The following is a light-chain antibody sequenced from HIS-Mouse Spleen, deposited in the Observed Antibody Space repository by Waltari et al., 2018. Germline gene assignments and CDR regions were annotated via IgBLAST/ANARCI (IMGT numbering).Light chain of an antibody. J-gene: IGLJ2*01. Sequence: SYELTQPPSVSVSPGQTARITCSGDALPKKYAYWYQQKSGQARVLVIYDDSKRPSGIPERFSGYSSGTMDTLTISGAQVEHEAEYYWYPTDSRGNHRVLRGGTKLTVL. V-gene: IGLV3-10*01. CDR3: YPTDSRGNHRV. CDR2: DDS. CDR1: ALPKKY.